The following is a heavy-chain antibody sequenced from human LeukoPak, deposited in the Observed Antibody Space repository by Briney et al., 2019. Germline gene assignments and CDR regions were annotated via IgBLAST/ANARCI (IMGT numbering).Heavy chain of an antibody. J-gene: IGHJ4*02. Sequence: GGSLRLSCAASGFTFSRYAMHWVRQAPGKGLEWVALTSFDGNDQYYADFVKGRFTISRDSSKNTLYLQMNSLRAEDTAVYYCARDFVYYDSSGYSWGQGTLVTVSS. CDR1: GFTFSRYA. D-gene: IGHD3-22*01. CDR3: ARDFVYYDSSGYS. CDR2: TSFDGNDQ. V-gene: IGHV3-30-3*01.